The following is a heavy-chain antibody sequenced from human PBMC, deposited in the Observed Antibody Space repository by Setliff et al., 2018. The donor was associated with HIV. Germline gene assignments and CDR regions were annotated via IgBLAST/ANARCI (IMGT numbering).Heavy chain of an antibody. J-gene: IGHJ4*02. Sequence: PGGSLRLSCAASEFTFSTYWMGWIRQVPGKGLEWVANIKADGSEKYYMNSVKGRFTISRDNAENSLYLQMNSLRADDTAVYFCARGLDYWGQGTLVTVSS. CDR3: ARGLDY. CDR1: EFTFSTYW. V-gene: IGHV3-7*01. CDR2: IKADGSEK.